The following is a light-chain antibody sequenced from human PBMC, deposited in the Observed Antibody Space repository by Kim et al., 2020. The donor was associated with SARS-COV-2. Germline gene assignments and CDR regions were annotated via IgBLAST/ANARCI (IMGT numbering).Light chain of an antibody. Sequence: GKTVTISCTRSSGSIASNYVQWYQQRPGSSPTTVSYEDNQRPSGVPDRFSGSIDSSSNSASLTISGLKTEDEADYYCQSYDSSNQVFGGGTKLTVL. CDR2: EDN. CDR3: QSYDSSNQV. J-gene: IGLJ3*02. CDR1: SGSIASNY. V-gene: IGLV6-57*01.